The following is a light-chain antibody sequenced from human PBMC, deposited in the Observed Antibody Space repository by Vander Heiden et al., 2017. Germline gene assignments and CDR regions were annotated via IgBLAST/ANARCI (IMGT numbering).Light chain of an antibody. CDR3: CSYADTHLV. V-gene: IGLV2-23*02. Sequence: QSALTQPASVSGSPGQSITISCTGTTSDVGRYNLVSWYQQQPGKVPKLIIFEVTKRPSGVSHRFSGSRSANTASLTISGLQAEDEAYYYCCSYADTHLVFGGGTKVTVL. CDR1: TSDVGRYNL. J-gene: IGLJ2*01. CDR2: EVT.